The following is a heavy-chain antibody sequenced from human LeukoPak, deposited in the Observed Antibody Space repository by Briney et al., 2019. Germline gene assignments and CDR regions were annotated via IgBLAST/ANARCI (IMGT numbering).Heavy chain of an antibody. D-gene: IGHD6-6*01. CDR3: ARATSATVPYRD. CDR2: IYYSGST. V-gene: IGHV4-30-4*02. Sequence: SDTLSLICTLSGGYISSGYYYWSWIRHPPGKGLEWIGYIYYSGSTYYTPSLKSRVIISVDISKNQFPLNQSSVTAAHSAVYHCARATSATVPYRDWGPGILVTVSS. CDR1: GGYISSGYYY. J-gene: IGHJ4*02.